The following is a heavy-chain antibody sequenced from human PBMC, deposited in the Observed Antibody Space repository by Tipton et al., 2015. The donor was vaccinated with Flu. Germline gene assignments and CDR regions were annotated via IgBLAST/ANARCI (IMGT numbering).Heavy chain of an antibody. CDR1: GGSIDSGYYF. CDR2: ISVTGTT. D-gene: IGHD3-16*01. J-gene: IGHJ4*02. V-gene: IGHV4-61*02. CDR3: ARVPFGGRILHYFDY. Sequence: LRLSCSVSGGSIDSGYYFWSWVRQPAGKTLEWIGRISVTGTTNSNPSLKGRVTMSVDSSKNQFSLRLNSVTAADTAVYYCARVPFGGRILHYFDYWGQGMLVTVSS.